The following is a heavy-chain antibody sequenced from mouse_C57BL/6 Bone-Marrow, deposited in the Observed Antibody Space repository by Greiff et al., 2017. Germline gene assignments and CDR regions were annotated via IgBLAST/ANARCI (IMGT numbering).Heavy chain of an antibody. J-gene: IGHJ2*01. Sequence: VHLVESGAELARPGASVKLSCKASGYTFTSYGISWVKQRTGQGLEWIGEIYPRSGNTYYHEKFKGKATLTADKSSSTAYMELRSLTSEDSAVYFCARGEVTTVDFDYWGQGTTLTVSS. D-gene: IGHD2-2*01. CDR1: GYTFTSYG. CDR2: IYPRSGNT. CDR3: ARGEVTTVDFDY. V-gene: IGHV1-81*01.